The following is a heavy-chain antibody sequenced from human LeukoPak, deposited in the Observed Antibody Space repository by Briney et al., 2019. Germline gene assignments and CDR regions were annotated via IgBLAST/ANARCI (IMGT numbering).Heavy chain of an antibody. CDR3: AGPLINGYRYTFDY. Sequence: SQTLSLTCTVSGGSISNYYWSWIRQPPGKGLEWIGYIYNSGSTNYNPSLKSRVTISVDTSKNQFSLNLNSVTAADTAVYYCAGPLINGYRYTFDYWGQGTLVTVSS. CDR1: GGSISNYY. D-gene: IGHD3-16*02. CDR2: IYNSGST. J-gene: IGHJ4*02. V-gene: IGHV4-59*08.